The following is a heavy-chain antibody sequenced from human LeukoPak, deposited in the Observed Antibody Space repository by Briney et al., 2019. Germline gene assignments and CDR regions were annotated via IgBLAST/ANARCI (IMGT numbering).Heavy chain of an antibody. CDR1: GGSISSYY. CDR2: IYTSGST. Sequence: SETLSLTCTVSGGSISSYYWSWIRQPPGKGLEWIGYIYTSGSTNYNPSLTSRVTISVDTSKNQFSLKLTSVTAADTAVYYCARHMRAEYSGSYYGFDYWGQGTLVTVSS. CDR3: ARHMRAEYSGSYYGFDY. D-gene: IGHD1-26*01. J-gene: IGHJ4*02. V-gene: IGHV4-4*09.